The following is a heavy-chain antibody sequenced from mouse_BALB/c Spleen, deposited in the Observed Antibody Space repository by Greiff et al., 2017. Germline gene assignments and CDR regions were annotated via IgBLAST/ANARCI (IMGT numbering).Heavy chain of an antibody. Sequence: QVQLQQSGPQLVRPGASVKISCKASGYSFTSYWMHWVKQRPGQGLEWIGMIDPSDSETRLNQKFKDKATLTVDKSSSTAYMQLSSPTSEDSAVYYCARSPTVVAHYFDYWGQGTTLTVSS. J-gene: IGHJ2*01. CDR3: ARSPTVVAHYFDY. V-gene: IGHV1S126*01. CDR2: IDPSDSET. CDR1: GYSFTSYW. D-gene: IGHD1-1*01.